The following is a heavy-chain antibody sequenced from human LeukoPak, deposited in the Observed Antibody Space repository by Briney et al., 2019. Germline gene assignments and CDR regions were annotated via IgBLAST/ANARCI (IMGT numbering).Heavy chain of an antibody. CDR1: GFTFSSYG. CDR3: ARDRWSSTSYNDY. V-gene: IGHV3-33*01. D-gene: IGHD2-2*01. J-gene: IGHJ4*02. Sequence: GGSLRLSCEASGFTFSSYGIHWVRQAPGKGLEWVAVIWSDGSNKYYADSVKGRFTISRDNSNNTLYLQMNSLRAEDTAVYYCARDRWSSTSYNDYWGQGTLVTVSS. CDR2: IWSDGSNK.